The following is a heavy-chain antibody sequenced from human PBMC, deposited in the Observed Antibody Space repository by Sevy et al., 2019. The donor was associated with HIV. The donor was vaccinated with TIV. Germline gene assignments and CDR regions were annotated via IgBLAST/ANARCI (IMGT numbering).Heavy chain of an antibody. CDR2: ISGSDDSGGDDTI. D-gene: IGHD3-16*01. V-gene: IGHV3-11*01. J-gene: IGHJ6*02. Sequence: GGSLRLSCTASGFTLSDYYMSWIRQAPGKGLQWISYISGSDDSGGDDTIYFPDSVKGRFPISRGNAKISLYLQMSSLRADDTAVYYCARDHVKDGKGGDYYYHAMDVWGRGTTVTVSS. CDR3: ARDHVKDGKGGDYYYHAMDV. CDR1: GFTLSDYY.